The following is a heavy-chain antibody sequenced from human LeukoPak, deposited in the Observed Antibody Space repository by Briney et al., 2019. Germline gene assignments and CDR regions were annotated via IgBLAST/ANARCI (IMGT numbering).Heavy chain of an antibody. J-gene: IGHJ4*02. CDR2: ISTSGP. CDR3: AKDHESDGYPCLDH. D-gene: IGHD3-22*01. CDR1: GFTFSRLA. V-gene: IGHV3-23*01. Sequence: GGSLRLSCAASGFTFSRLAMTWVRQAPGKGLEWVSTISTSGPYYADAVRGRFTISRDNSRNTLSLQMDSLRAEDTAVYYCAKDHESDGYPCLDHWGLGTLVTVSS.